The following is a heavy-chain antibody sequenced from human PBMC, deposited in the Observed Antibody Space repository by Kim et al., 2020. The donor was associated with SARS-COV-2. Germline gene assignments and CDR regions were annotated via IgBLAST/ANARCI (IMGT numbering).Heavy chain of an antibody. CDR2: IYYSGST. CDR3: ARGGDYGGNSDKTFDI. Sequence: SETLSLTCTVSGGSVSSGSYYWSWIRQPPGKGLEWIGYIYYSGSTNYNPSLKSRVTISVDTSKNQFSLKLSSVTAADTAVYYCARGGDYGGNSDKTFDIWGQGTMVTVSS. V-gene: IGHV4-61*01. D-gene: IGHD4-17*01. CDR1: GGSVSSGSYY. J-gene: IGHJ3*02.